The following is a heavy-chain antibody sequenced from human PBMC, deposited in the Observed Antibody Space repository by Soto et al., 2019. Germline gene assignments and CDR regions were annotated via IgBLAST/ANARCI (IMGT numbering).Heavy chain of an antibody. Sequence: GGSLRLPCAASGCNFSSYSMNWVRQAPGKGLEWVSSISSSSYIYYADSVKGRFTISRDNAKNSLYLQMNSLRAEGTAVYYCARDARYCSSTSCEGDAFDIWGQGTMFTFSS. CDR2: ISSSSYI. CDR1: GCNFSSYS. J-gene: IGHJ3*02. D-gene: IGHD2-2*01. V-gene: IGHV3-21*01. CDR3: ARDARYCSSTSCEGDAFDI.